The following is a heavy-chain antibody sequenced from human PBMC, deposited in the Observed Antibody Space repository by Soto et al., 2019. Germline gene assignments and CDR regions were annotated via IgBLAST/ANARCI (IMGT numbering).Heavy chain of an antibody. CDR1: GFTFSSYG. D-gene: IGHD2-2*02. CDR3: AKDQDTSEPAYYMDV. V-gene: IGHV3-30*18. Sequence: GGSLRLSCAASGFTFSSYGMHWVRQAPGKGLEWVAVISYDGSNKYYADSVKGRFTISRDNSKNTLYLQRNSLRAEDTAVYYCAKDQDTSEPAYYMDVWGKGTTVTVSS. J-gene: IGHJ6*03. CDR2: ISYDGSNK.